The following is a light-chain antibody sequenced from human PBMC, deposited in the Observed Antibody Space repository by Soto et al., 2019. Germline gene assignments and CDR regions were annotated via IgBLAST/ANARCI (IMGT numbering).Light chain of an antibody. CDR1: QSVSSY. CDR2: GAS. CDR3: QQYNNWSLT. V-gene: IGKV3-15*01. J-gene: IGKJ4*01. Sequence: ENVLTQSPGTLSLSPGGRATLSCRAGQSVSSYLAWYQQKPGQAPRLLIYGASTRATGIPARFSGSGSGTEFTLTISSLQSEDFAVYYCQQYNNWSLTFGGGTKVDIK.